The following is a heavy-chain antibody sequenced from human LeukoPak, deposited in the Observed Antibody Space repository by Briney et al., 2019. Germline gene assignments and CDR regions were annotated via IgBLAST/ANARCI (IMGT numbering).Heavy chain of an antibody. V-gene: IGHV3-30*18. J-gene: IGHJ4*02. CDR1: GFTFSSYG. Sequence: GGFLRLSCAASGFTFSSYGMHWVRQAPGKGLEWVAVISYDGSNKYYADSVKGRFTISRDNSKNTLYLQMNSLRAEDTAVYYCAKDRARYCSSTSCYTLWRYWGQGTLVTVSS. CDR3: AKDRARYCSSTSCYTLWRY. D-gene: IGHD2-2*02. CDR2: ISYDGSNK.